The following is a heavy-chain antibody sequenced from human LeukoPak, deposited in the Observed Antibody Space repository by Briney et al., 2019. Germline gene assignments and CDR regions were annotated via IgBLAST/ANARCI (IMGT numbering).Heavy chain of an antibody. D-gene: IGHD3-22*01. CDR3: FIYDSSGYYLRDY. J-gene: IGHJ4*02. CDR1: GFTFSGSA. Sequence: GGSLRLSCAASGFTFSGSAMHWVRQASGKGLEWVGRIRSKANSYATAYAASVKGRFTISRDDSKNTAYLQMNSLKTEDTAVYYCFIYDSSGYYLRDYWGQGTLVTVSS. CDR2: IRSKANSYAT. V-gene: IGHV3-73*01.